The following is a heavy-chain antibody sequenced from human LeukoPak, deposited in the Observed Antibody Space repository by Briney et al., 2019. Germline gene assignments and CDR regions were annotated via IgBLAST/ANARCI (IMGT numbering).Heavy chain of an antibody. CDR2: ISSSSRSI. CDR1: GFTFSNYF. V-gene: IGHV3-48*02. J-gene: IGHJ4*02. Sequence: GGSLRLSCAASGFTFSNYFWMHWVRQAPGKGLEWVSYISSSSRSIYYADSVKGRFTISRDNANNSLSLQMNSLRDEDTAVYYCVLGSPFDYWGQGTLVTVSS. CDR3: VLGSPFDY. D-gene: IGHD3-10*01.